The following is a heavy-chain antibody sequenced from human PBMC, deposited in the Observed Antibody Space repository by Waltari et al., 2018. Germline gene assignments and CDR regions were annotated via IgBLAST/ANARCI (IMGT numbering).Heavy chain of an antibody. J-gene: IGHJ4*02. CDR1: GGSISSGGYY. D-gene: IGHD5-12*01. V-gene: IGHV4-31*03. CDR2: IYYSGST. CDR3: AREVDGYNYYYFDY. Sequence: QVQLQESGPGLVKPSQTLSLTCTVSGGSISSGGYYWSWLRQHPGKGLEWIGYIYYSGSTYYNPSLKSRVTISVDTSKNQFSLKLSSVTAADTAVYYCAREVDGYNYYYFDYWAREPWSPSPQ.